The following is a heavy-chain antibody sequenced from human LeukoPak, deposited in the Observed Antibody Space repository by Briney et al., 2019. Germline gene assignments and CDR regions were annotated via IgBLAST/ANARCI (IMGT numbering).Heavy chain of an antibody. Sequence: SQTLSLTCTVSGGAISSGSYYWSWIRQPAGKGLEWIGRIYTSGSTNYNPSLKSRVTISVDTSKNQFSLKLSSVTAADTAVYYCARHPPIQWFGELERGWFDPWGQGTLVTVSS. J-gene: IGHJ5*02. V-gene: IGHV4-61*02. CDR1: GGAISSGSYY. D-gene: IGHD3-10*01. CDR2: IYTSGST. CDR3: ARHPPIQWFGELERGWFDP.